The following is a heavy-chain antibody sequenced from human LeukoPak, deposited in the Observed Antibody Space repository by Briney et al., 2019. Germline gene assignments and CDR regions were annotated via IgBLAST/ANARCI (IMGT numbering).Heavy chain of an antibody. CDR3: VKLTAAGLVDH. V-gene: IGHV3-9*01. CDR2: IGWNSGGI. CDR1: GFTFDDYA. Sequence: LAGRSLRLSCAASGFTFDDYAMPWVRQAPGKGLEWVSGIGWNSGGIVYADSVKGRFTISRDNAKNSLSLQMNSLRAEDTALYYCVKLTAAGLVDHWGQGTLVTVSS. D-gene: IGHD6-13*01. J-gene: IGHJ4*02.